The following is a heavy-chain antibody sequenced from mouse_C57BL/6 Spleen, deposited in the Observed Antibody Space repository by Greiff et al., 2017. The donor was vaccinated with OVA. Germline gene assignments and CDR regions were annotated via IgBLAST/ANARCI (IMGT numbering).Heavy chain of an antibody. CDR3: GKHDDDYAMDY. Sequence: VKLMESGPGLVAPSQTLSITCTASGFSLTSYGVDWVRQPPGQGLEWLGVIWGGGGSTYNSALMSRLSISKDNTKSQVFLKMISLQTDDTAMYYCGKHDDDYAMDYWGQGTSVTVSS. CDR1: GFSLTSYG. J-gene: IGHJ4*01. CDR2: IWGGGGS. D-gene: IGHD2-3*01. V-gene: IGHV2-9*01.